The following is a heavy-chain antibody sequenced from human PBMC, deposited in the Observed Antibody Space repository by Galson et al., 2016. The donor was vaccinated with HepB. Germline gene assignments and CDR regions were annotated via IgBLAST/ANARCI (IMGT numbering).Heavy chain of an antibody. V-gene: IGHV3-33*01. J-gene: IGHJ6*02. D-gene: IGHD3-3*01. CDR3: ARDWGFWSDNHYGMDI. Sequence: SLRLSCAGSGFVFSSYGMHWVRQAPGKGLEWMATIWYDGSKKYYGDSVKGRFIISRDNSKNTLYLHMNSLRVEDTAVYFCARDWGFWSDNHYGMDIWGQGTTGIVSS. CDR2: IWYDGSKK. CDR1: GFVFSSYG.